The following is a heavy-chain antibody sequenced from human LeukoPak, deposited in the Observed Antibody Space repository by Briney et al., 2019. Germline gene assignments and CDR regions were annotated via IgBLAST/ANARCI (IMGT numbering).Heavy chain of an antibody. CDR3: ARESLSHGAFDI. J-gene: IGHJ3*02. Sequence: SETLSLTCTVSGGSISSGGYSWSWIRQHPGKGLEWIGYIYYSGSTYYNPFLKSRVTISVDTSKNQFSLKLSSVTAADTAVYYCARESLSHGAFDIWGQGTMVTVSS. V-gene: IGHV4-31*03. CDR1: GGSISSGGYS. CDR2: IYYSGST.